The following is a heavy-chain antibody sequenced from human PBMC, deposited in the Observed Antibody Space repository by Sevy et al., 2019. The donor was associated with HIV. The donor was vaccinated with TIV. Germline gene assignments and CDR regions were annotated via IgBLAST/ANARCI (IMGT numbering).Heavy chain of an antibody. V-gene: IGHV3-30-3*01. CDR1: GFTFSSYA. CDR3: ARDKGWFGELLFGTFDY. J-gene: IGHJ4*02. D-gene: IGHD3-10*01. CDR2: ISYDESNK. Sequence: GGSLRLSCAASGFTFSSYAMHWVRQAPGKGLEWVAVISYDESNKYYADSVKGGFTISRDNSKNTLYMQMNSLRAEDTAVYYCARDKGWFGELLFGTFDYWGQGTLVTVSS.